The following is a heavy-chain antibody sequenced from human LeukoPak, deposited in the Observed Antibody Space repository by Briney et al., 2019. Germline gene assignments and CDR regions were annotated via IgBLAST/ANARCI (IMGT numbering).Heavy chain of an antibody. CDR2: ISSSSSYI. J-gene: IGHJ4*02. V-gene: IGHV3-21*01. Sequence: AGGSLRLSCAASGFTSSSYSMNWVRQAPGKGLEWVSSISSSSSYIYYADSVKGRFTISRDNAKNSLYLQMNSLRAEDTAVYYCARGGTYCSSTSCYSPSDYWGQGTLVTVSS. CDR3: ARGGTYCSSTSCYSPSDY. D-gene: IGHD2-2*01. CDR1: GFTSSSYS.